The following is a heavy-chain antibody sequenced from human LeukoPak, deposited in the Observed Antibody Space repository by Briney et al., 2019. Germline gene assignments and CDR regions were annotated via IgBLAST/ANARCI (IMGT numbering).Heavy chain of an antibody. V-gene: IGHV3-21*01. CDR2: ISSSSGYI. CDR3: ARENGGRPLDY. CDR1: GFTFSSYS. Sequence: GGSLRLSCAASGFTFSSYSMNWVRQAPGKGLEWVSSISSSSGYIYYADSVKGRFTISRDNAKNSLYLQMNSLRAEDTAVYYCARENGGRPLDYWGQGTLVTVSS. D-gene: IGHD1-1*01. J-gene: IGHJ4*02.